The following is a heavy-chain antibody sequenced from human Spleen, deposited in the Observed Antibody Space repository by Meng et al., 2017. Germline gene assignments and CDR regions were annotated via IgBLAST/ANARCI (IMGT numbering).Heavy chain of an antibody. CDR1: AFTFSSYA. CDR3: AREGGRLI. V-gene: IGHV3-30*04. Sequence: GESLKISCAASAFTFSSYAMHWVRQAPGKGLEWVAVISYHGNDKYYADSVKGRFTISRDNSGNALYLQMNSLRAEDTAVYYCAREGGRLIWGQGTLVTVSS. CDR2: ISYHGNDK. D-gene: IGHD3-16*01. J-gene: IGHJ4*02.